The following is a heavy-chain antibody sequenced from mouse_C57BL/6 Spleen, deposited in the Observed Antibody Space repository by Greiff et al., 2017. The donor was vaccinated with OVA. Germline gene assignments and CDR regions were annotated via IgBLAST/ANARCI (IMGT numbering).Heavy chain of an antibody. V-gene: IGHV1-55*01. CDR3: ARKQDYSNYVGY. D-gene: IGHD2-5*01. CDR2: IYPGSGST. Sequence: QVQLQQSGAELVKPGASVKMSCKASGYTFTSYWITWVKQRPGQGLEWIGDIYPGSGSTNYNEKFKSKATLTVDTSSSTAYMQLSSLTSEDSAVYYCARKQDYSNYVGYWGQGTTLTVSS. J-gene: IGHJ2*01. CDR1: GYTFTSYW.